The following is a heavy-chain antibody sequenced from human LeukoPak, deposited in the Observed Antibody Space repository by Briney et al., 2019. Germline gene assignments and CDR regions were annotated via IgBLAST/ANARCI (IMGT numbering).Heavy chain of an antibody. CDR2: IYYSGST. D-gene: IGHD2-15*01. J-gene: IGHJ4*02. V-gene: IGHV4-59*12. CDR3: ARAPAGCGGTCSFDY. Sequence: SETLSLTCTVSGGSISSYYWSWIRQPPGKGLEWIGYIYYSGSTNYNPSLKSRVTLSIDTSNNQFSLKLTSVTAADTALYYCARAPAGCGGTCSFDYWGQGSLVTVSS. CDR1: GGSISSYY.